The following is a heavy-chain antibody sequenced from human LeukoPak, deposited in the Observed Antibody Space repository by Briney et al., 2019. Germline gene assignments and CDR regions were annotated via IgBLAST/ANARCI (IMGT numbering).Heavy chain of an antibody. CDR1: GFTFSSYD. V-gene: IGHV3-48*03. D-gene: IGHD3-10*01. CDR2: ISTSGNTI. J-gene: IGHJ4*02. Sequence: GGSLRLSCAASGFTFSSYDMNWLRQAPGKGLEWVSYISTSGNTIYYADSVKGRFTISRDNAMNSLYLQMNSLRAEDTAVYYCAKVPDYYGSGRYHWGQGTLVTVSS. CDR3: AKVPDYYGSGRYH.